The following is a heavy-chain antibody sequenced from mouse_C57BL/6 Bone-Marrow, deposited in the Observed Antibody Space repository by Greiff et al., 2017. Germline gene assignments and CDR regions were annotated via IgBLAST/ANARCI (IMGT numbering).Heavy chain of an antibody. Sequence: VKLMESGAELVKPGASVKMSCKASGYTFTTYPIEWMKQNHGKSLEWIGNFHPYNDDTKYNEKFKGKATLTVEKSSSTVYLELRRLTSDDSAVYCCARRGYYGSSGGFAYWGQGTLVTVSA. D-gene: IGHD1-1*01. CDR1: GYTFTTYP. J-gene: IGHJ3*01. V-gene: IGHV1-47*01. CDR3: ARRGYYGSSGGFAY. CDR2: FHPYNDDT.